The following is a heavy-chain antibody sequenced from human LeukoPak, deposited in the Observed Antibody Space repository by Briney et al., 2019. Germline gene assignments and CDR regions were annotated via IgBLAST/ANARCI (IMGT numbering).Heavy chain of an antibody. D-gene: IGHD3-3*01. J-gene: IGHJ6*03. CDR1: GFTFSSYA. V-gene: IGHV3-23*01. CDR3: ARDGGYYDFWSGAGVYYYYYYMDV. CDR2: ISGSGGST. Sequence: GGSLRLSWAASGFTFSSYAMSWVRQAPGKGLEWVSAISGSGGSTYYADSVKGRFTISRDNSKNTLYLQMNSLRAEDTAVYYCARDGGYYDFWSGAGVYYYYYYMDVWGKGTTVTVSS.